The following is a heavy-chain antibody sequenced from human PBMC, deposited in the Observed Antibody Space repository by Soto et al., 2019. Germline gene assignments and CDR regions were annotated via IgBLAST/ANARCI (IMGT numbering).Heavy chain of an antibody. CDR3: ARDPVDYDFWSGYPS. Sequence: PGGSLRLSCAASGFTFSAYSMNWVRQAPGKGLEWVSSISSSSTYIYYADSVKGRFTISRDNAKNSLYLQMNSLRAEDTAVYYCARDPVDYDFWSGYPSWGQGTLVTVSS. CDR2: ISSSSTYI. CDR1: GFTFSAYS. J-gene: IGHJ4*02. D-gene: IGHD3-3*01. V-gene: IGHV3-21*01.